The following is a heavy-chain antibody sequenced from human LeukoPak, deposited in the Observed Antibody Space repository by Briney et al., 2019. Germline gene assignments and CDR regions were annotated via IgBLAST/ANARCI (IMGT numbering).Heavy chain of an antibody. CDR3: ARRGGKVPRHIVVVTASPRRHYFDY. CDR1: GGSISSYY. J-gene: IGHJ4*02. Sequence: SETLSLTCTVSGGSISSYYWSWIRQPPGKGLEWIGYIYYSGSTNYNPSLKSRVTISVDTSKNQFSLKLSSVTAADTAVYYCARRGGKVPRHIVVVTASPRRHYFDYWGQGTLVTVSS. V-gene: IGHV4-59*12. CDR2: IYYSGST. D-gene: IGHD2-21*02.